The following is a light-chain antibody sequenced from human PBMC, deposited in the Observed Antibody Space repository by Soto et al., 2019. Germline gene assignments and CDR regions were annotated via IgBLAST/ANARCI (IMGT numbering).Light chain of an antibody. Sequence: DIQMTQSPSTLSASVGDRVTITCRASQSISSWLAWYQQKPGKAPKLLIYKESSLESGVPSRFSGSGSGTEFTITISSLQPDDVATYYCQQYNSYSRIFGQGTKVEIK. CDR3: QQYNSYSRI. CDR2: KES. CDR1: QSISSW. V-gene: IGKV1-5*03. J-gene: IGKJ1*01.